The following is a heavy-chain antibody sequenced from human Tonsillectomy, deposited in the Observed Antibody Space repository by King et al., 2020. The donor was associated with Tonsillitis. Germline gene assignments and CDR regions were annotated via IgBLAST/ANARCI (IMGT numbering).Heavy chain of an antibody. CDR2: LQEDGSDK. CDR3: ATEGGRSGSGY. Sequence: VPLVESGGGLFQPGGSLRLSCAVFGVTFSWYWMSGVCHASGKGLEWVANLQEDGSDKHYVDSVKGRFTISRDNAKNSLFLQMNSRRAEDTAVYYCATEGGRSGSGYWGQGTLVTVSS. CDR1: GVTFSWYW. V-gene: IGHV3-7*01. D-gene: IGHD3-10*01. J-gene: IGHJ4*02.